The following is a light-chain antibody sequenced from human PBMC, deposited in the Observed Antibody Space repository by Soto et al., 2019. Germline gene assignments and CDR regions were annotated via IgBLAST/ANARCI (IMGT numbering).Light chain of an antibody. Sequence: QSALTQPPSMSGAPGQRVTISCTGTSANIGAGYDVHWYQQLPGMAPKLLIYGNNKRPSGVPDRFSGSKSGTSASLAITGLQAEDEADYYCQSYDSTLGGLYVLGTGTEVNVL. CDR2: GNN. CDR1: SANIGAGYD. CDR3: QSYDSTLGGLYV. J-gene: IGLJ1*01. V-gene: IGLV1-40*01.